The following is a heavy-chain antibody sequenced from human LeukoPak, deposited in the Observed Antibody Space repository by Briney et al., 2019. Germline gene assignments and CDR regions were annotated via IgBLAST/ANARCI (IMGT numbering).Heavy chain of an antibody. CDR1: GFTFSRYW. CDR2: ISADGSVT. J-gene: IGHJ5*02. CDR3: ATAGGDGSRMGFDP. Sequence: AGSLRLSCADSGFTFSRYWMHWVRQTPGKGLVWVSCISADGSVTRYADSVKGRFTISRDNTKSTLYLQMHSLRAEDTAVYYCATAGGDGSRMGFDPWGQGTLVTVSS. D-gene: IGHD2-15*01. V-gene: IGHV3-74*01.